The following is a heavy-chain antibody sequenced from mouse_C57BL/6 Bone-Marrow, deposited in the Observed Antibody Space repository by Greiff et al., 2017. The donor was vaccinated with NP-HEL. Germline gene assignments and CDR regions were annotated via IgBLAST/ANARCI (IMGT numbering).Heavy chain of an antibody. V-gene: IGHV1-80*01. CDR3: ARWVYYGSSYAMGY. D-gene: IGHD1-1*01. J-gene: IGHJ4*01. CDR2: IYPGDGDT. Sequence: VQLQQSGAELVKPGASVKISCKASGYAFSSYWMNWVKQRPGKGLEWIGQIYPGDGDTNYNGKFKGKATLTADKSSSTAYMQLSSLTSEDSAVYFCARWVYYGSSYAMGYWGQGTSVTVSS. CDR1: GYAFSSYW.